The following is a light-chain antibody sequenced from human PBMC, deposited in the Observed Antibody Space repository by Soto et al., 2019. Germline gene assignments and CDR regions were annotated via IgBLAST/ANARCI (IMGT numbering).Light chain of an antibody. Sequence: DIQMTQSPSSLSASVGGRVTISCRASQSVGTYLNWYHQKPGTAPRLLISRASTVKSGVPPRFSGNGSGRDFTLIISSLRPEDIGTYFCQQSYSTPWTFGPGTKV. CDR3: QQSYSTPWT. V-gene: IGKV1-39*01. CDR2: RAS. J-gene: IGKJ1*01. CDR1: QSVGTY.